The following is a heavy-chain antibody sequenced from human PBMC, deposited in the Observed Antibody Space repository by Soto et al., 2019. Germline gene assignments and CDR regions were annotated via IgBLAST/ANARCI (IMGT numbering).Heavy chain of an antibody. D-gene: IGHD3-22*01. CDR1: GFTFSSNG. V-gene: IGHV3-30*18. Sequence: GGSLRLSCAASGFTFSSNGMHWVRQAPGKGLEWVAVISYDGSNKYYADSVKGRFTISRDNSKNTLYLQMNSLRAEDTAVYYCAKETPGYYDSSGSDYWGQGTLVTVSS. CDR3: AKETPGYYDSSGSDY. CDR2: ISYDGSNK. J-gene: IGHJ4*02.